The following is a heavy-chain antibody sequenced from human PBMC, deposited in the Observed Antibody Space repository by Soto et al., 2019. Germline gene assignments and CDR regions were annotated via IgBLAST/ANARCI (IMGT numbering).Heavy chain of an antibody. Sequence: GGSLRLSCSASGFAFNLYWMNWVRQAPGKGPEWVANIKQDGSEKYYMDSVKGRFTISRDNAQNSVYLQMNNLRADDTAVYYCARDGGGVTILPPGYYGMDVWGQGTMVTVSS. V-gene: IGHV3-7*05. CDR1: GFAFNLYW. CDR2: IKQDGSEK. J-gene: IGHJ6*02. CDR3: ARDGGGVTILPPGYYGMDV. D-gene: IGHD2-2*02.